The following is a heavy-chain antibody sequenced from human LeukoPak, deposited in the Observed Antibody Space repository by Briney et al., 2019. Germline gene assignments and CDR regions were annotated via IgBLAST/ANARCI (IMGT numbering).Heavy chain of an antibody. J-gene: IGHJ4*02. D-gene: IGHD4-17*01. CDR1: GFTFSSYG. Sequence: PGRSLRLSCAASGFTFSSYGMHWVRQAPGKGLEWVAVISYDGSIKYYADSLKGRFTISRDNSKNTLSLQMNSLRAEDTAVYYCATEIDYGDYVHNFDYWGQGTLVTVSS. CDR2: ISYDGSIK. V-gene: IGHV3-30*03. CDR3: ATEIDYGDYVHNFDY.